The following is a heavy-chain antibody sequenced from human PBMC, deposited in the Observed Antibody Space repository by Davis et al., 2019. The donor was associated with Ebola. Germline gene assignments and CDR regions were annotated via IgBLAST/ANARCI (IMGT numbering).Heavy chain of an antibody. Sequence: ASVKVSCKVSGYTLTELSMHWVRQAPGKGLEWMGGLDPEDGETIYAQKFQGRLTMTEDKSTNTAYMELSSLRSDDTAVYFCARDVETYSFDYWGQGTLVTVSS. J-gene: IGHJ4*02. V-gene: IGHV1-24*01. CDR1: GYTLTELS. CDR2: LDPEDGET. CDR3: ARDVETYSFDY. D-gene: IGHD5-24*01.